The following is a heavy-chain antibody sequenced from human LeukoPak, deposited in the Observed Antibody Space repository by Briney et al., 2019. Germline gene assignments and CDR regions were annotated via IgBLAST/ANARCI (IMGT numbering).Heavy chain of an antibody. Sequence: ASVKVSCKASGYTFTNYGISWVRQAPGQGLEWMGWISAYNANTYYAQKLQGRVTMTTDTSTSTAYMELRSLRSDDTAVYSCARDFYSSPDYWGQGTLVTVSS. J-gene: IGHJ4*02. CDR2: ISAYNANT. CDR3: ARDFYSSPDY. V-gene: IGHV1-18*01. CDR1: GYTFTNYG. D-gene: IGHD6-13*01.